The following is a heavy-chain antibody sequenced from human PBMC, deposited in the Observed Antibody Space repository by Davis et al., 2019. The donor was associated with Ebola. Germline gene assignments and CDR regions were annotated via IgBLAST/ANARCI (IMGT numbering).Heavy chain of an antibody. CDR3: AKQTWDTSGWYGDY. Sequence: GESLKISCAGSGFTFSTYAMTWVRQAPGKGLEWVSRISGSGCDPHYADSVKGRFTISRDTSKNTLFLQMDSLRDEDTAVYYCAKQTWDTSGWYGDYWGQGTLVTVSS. CDR2: ISGSGCDP. CDR1: GFTFSTYA. J-gene: IGHJ4*02. V-gene: IGHV3-23*01. D-gene: IGHD6-19*01.